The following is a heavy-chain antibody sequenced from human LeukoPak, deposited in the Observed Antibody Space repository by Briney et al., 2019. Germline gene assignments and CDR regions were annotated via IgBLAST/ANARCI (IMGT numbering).Heavy chain of an antibody. D-gene: IGHD7-27*01. CDR2: IIEGGDVK. Sequence: GGSLRLSCAASGFTFSAYWMTWVRQAPGKGLAWVANIIEGGDVKYYVDSVKGRFTISRDNTKNSLYLQMNSLRAEDTAVYYCARDYTGGWNDYWGQGTLVIVSS. J-gene: IGHJ4*02. V-gene: IGHV3-7*01. CDR3: ARDYTGGWNDY. CDR1: GFTFSAYW.